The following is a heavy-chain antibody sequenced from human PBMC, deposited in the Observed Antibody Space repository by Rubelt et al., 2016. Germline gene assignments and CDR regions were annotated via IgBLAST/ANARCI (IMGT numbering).Heavy chain of an antibody. CDR1: GFTFNSFA. V-gene: IGHV3-21*02. J-gene: IGHJ4*02. CDR2: ISSTSGYI. D-gene: IGHD1-26*01. CDR3: ARDGSEWSRDY. Sequence: EVQLVESGGGSVQPGGSLRLSCAASGFTFNSFAMSWVRLAPGKGLEWVSSISSTSGYIYYADSVKGRFTISRDNARNSLFLRMNNLRADDAAVYYCARDGSEWSRDYWGPGTLVTVSS.